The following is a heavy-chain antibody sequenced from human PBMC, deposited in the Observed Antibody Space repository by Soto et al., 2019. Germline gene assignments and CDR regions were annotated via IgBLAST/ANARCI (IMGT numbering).Heavy chain of an antibody. CDR2: IHHSGSI. D-gene: IGHD3-22*01. J-gene: IGHJ6*02. CDR1: GDSISSDYYH. CDR3: AREDDGGDSLDV. V-gene: IGHV4-30-4*08. Sequence: SETLSLTCTVSGDSISSDYYHWTWIRQSPGRGLEWIGYIHHSGSILYNPSLKSRVTISVETSKNQFSLHLTSVTAADTAVYFWAREDDGGDSLDVWGQGTTVTVSS.